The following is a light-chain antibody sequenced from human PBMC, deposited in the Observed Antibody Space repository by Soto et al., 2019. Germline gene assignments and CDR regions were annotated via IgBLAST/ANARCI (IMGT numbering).Light chain of an antibody. CDR2: EVT. J-gene: IGLJ2*01. Sequence: QAVLTQPPSASGSPGQSVTISCTGTSSDVGGYNFVSWYQQHPGKAPKMMIFEVTKRPSGVPDRFSGSKSGNTASLTVSGLQAEDEADYFCSSYAGRNSVLFGGGTQLTVL. CDR3: SSYAGRNSVL. CDR1: SSDVGGYNF. V-gene: IGLV2-8*01.